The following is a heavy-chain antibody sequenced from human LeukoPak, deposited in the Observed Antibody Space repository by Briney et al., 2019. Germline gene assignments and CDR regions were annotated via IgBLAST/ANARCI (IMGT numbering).Heavy chain of an antibody. D-gene: IGHD6-19*01. J-gene: IGHJ4*02. V-gene: IGHV4-4*07. CDR2: IYISGST. Sequence: SETLSLTCTVSGGSINNYYWSWIRQPAGKGLEWIGRIYISGSTNYNPSLRSRVTISVDTSKNQFSLKLSSVTAADTAVYYCASWYGSGWYEQGDYWGQGTLVTVSS. CDR1: GGSINNYY. CDR3: ASWYGSGWYEQGDY.